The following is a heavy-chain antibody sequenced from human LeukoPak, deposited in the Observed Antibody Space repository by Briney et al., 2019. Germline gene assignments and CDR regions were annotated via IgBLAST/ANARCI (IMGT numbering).Heavy chain of an antibody. CDR1: GFTFSSYG. D-gene: IGHD2-8*01. Sequence: GGSLGLSCAASGFTFSSYGMHWVRQAPGKGLEWVAVIWYDGSNKYYADSVKGRFTISRDNSKNTLYLQMNSLRAEDTAVYYCAKGAQDIVLMVYALDDAFDIWGQGTMVTVSS. J-gene: IGHJ3*02. CDR2: IWYDGSNK. V-gene: IGHV3-33*06. CDR3: AKGAQDIVLMVYALDDAFDI.